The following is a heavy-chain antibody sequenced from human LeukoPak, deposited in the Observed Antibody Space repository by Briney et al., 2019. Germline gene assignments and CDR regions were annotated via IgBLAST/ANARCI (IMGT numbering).Heavy chain of an antibody. Sequence: SETLSLTCTVSGGSISSGGYYWRWIRQPPGKGLEWIGEINHSGSTNYNPSLKSRVTISVDTSKNQFSLKLSSVTAADTAVYYCARGGVGATTAGFDYWGQGTLVTVSS. CDR3: ARGGVGATTAGFDY. CDR1: GGSISSGGYY. J-gene: IGHJ4*02. CDR2: INHSGST. D-gene: IGHD1-26*01. V-gene: IGHV4-39*07.